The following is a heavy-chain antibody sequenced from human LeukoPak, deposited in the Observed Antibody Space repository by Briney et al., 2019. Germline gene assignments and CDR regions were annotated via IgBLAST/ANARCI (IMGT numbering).Heavy chain of an antibody. D-gene: IGHD6-13*01. CDR1: GFTFSRHS. Sequence: GGSLRLSCAASGFTFSRHSINWVRQAPGKGLEWVSGISWKSGNIVYADSVKGRFTISRDNGKNSLYLQMNSLRAEDTALYYCAKDSRAAAGRGWFDPWGQGTLVTVSS. J-gene: IGHJ5*02. CDR3: AKDSRAAAGRGWFDP. CDR2: ISWKSGNI. V-gene: IGHV3-9*01.